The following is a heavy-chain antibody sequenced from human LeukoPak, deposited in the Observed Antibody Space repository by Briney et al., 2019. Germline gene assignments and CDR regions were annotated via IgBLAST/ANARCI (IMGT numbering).Heavy chain of an antibody. CDR2: MNPNSGNT. CDR3: ARDPIAAAGIGGDREPSGFDY. CDR1: GYTFTGYY. Sequence: ASVKVSCKASGYTFTGYYMHWVRQAPGQGLEWMGWMNPNSGNTGYAQKFQGRVTMTRNTSISTAYMELSSLRSEDTAVYYCARDPIAAAGIGGDREPSGFDYWGQGTLVTVSS. V-gene: IGHV1-8*02. D-gene: IGHD6-13*01. J-gene: IGHJ4*02.